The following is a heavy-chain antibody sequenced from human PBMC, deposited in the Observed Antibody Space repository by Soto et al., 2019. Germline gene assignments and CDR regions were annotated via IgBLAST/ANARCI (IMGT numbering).Heavy chain of an antibody. Sequence: SETLSLTCSVSGGSITSSSYYWGWIRQPPGKGLECIGNIYYDGNTYYNPSLKSRVTISLDTSKNQFSLRLNSVTAADTAMYYCARSSIEPRLFMYPFDDWGQGSLVTVSS. CDR2: IYYDGNT. V-gene: IGHV4-39*01. CDR1: GGSITSSSYY. J-gene: IGHJ4*02. CDR3: ARSSIEPRLFMYPFDD. D-gene: IGHD6-6*01.